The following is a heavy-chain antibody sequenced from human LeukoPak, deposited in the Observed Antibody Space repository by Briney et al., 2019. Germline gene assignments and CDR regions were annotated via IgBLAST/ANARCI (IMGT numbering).Heavy chain of an antibody. D-gene: IGHD3-22*01. CDR2: INPNNGGT. J-gene: IGHJ4*02. Sequence: ASVKVSCKASGYTFTGYYMHWVRQAPGQGLEWMGWINPNNGGTNYAQKFQGRVTMTRDTSISTAYMELSRLRSDDTAVYYCARLPINYYDSSGYPFDYWGQGTLVTVSS. CDR3: ARLPINYYDSSGYPFDY. V-gene: IGHV1-2*02. CDR1: GYTFTGYY.